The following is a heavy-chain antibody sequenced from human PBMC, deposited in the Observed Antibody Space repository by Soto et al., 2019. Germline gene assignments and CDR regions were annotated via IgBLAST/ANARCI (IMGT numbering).Heavy chain of an antibody. CDR1: GSCISSGGYY. Sequence: TSETLSVTCTVSGSCISSGGYYWSWILQHPRKGLEWIGYIYYGGSTYYNPSLKSRATISGDTSKNQFSLKLRSVTAADTPVYYCARARFCTSTSCYHYFDYWGQGILVTVSS. V-gene: IGHV4-31*03. CDR3: ARARFCTSTSCYHYFDY. CDR2: IYYGGST. J-gene: IGHJ4*01. D-gene: IGHD2-2*01.